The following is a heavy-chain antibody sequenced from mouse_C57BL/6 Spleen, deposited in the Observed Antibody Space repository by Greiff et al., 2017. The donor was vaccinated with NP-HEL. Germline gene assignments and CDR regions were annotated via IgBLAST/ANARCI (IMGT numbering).Heavy chain of an antibody. CDR2: IYPGDGDT. CDR3: ARSRIIVYYGSSFAY. CDR1: GYAFSSYW. Sequence: QVQLKQSGAELVKPGASVKISCKASGYAFSSYWMNWVKQRPGKGLEWIGQIYPGDGDTNYNGKFKGKATLTADKSSSTAYMQLRSLTSEDSAVYFCARSRIIVYYGSSFAYWGQGTLVTVSA. V-gene: IGHV1-80*01. J-gene: IGHJ3*01. D-gene: IGHD1-1*01.